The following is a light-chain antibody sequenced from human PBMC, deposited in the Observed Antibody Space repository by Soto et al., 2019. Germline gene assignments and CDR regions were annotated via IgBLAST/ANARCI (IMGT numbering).Light chain of an antibody. CDR2: EVT. V-gene: IGLV2-8*01. Sequence: QSALTQPPSASGSPGQSVTISCTGTSGDIGGYDYVSWYQQHPGKAPKLMIYEVTKRPLGVPDRFSGSKSGNTASLTVSGLQAEDEADYYCAAWDDRLSGLVFGRGTKLTVL. CDR1: SGDIGGYDY. CDR3: AAWDDRLSGLV. J-gene: IGLJ2*01.